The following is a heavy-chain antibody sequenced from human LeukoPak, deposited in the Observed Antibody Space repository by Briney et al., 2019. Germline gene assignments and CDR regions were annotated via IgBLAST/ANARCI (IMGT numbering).Heavy chain of an antibody. CDR3: ARGGIGYYDSSGYDEYFQH. V-gene: IGHV3-30*03. Sequence: PGRSLRLSCAASGFTFSSYGMHWVRQAPGKGLEWVAVISSDGSNKYYADSVQGRFTISRDNSKNTLYLQMNSLRAEDTALYYCARGGIGYYDSSGYDEYFQHWGQGTLVTVSS. D-gene: IGHD3-22*01. J-gene: IGHJ1*01. CDR2: ISSDGSNK. CDR1: GFTFSSYG.